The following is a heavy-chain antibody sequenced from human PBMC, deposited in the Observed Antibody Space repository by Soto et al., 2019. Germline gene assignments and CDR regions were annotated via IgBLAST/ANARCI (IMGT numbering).Heavy chain of an antibody. D-gene: IGHD2-8*01. Sequence: ASVKVSCKASGYSFTDYHIHWVRQAPGQGLEWLGRINPKSGGTSTAQKFQGWVTMTTDTSISTASMELTRLTSDDTAIYYCARGDSTDFSNGVCSVFDKHDRDGWG. V-gene: IGHV1-2*04. CDR2: INPKSGGT. CDR1: GYSFTDYH. CDR3: ARGDSTDFSNGVCSVFDKHDRDG. J-gene: IGHJ6*02.